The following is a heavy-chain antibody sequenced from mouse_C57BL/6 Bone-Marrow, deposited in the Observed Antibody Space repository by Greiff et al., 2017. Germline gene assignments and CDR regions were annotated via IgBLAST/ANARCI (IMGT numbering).Heavy chain of an antibody. CDR1: GYSFTGYY. CDR3: ARRKYYYGSSYPYDYAMDY. V-gene: IGHV1-42*01. D-gene: IGHD1-1*01. CDR2: INPTTGGT. Sequence: EVKLMESGPELVKPGASVKISCKASGYSFTGYYMNWVKQSPEQSLEWIGEINPTTGGTTYNQKFKAKATLTVDKSSSTAYMQLKSLTSEGSAVYYCARRKYYYGSSYPYDYAMDYWGQGTSVTVSS. J-gene: IGHJ4*01.